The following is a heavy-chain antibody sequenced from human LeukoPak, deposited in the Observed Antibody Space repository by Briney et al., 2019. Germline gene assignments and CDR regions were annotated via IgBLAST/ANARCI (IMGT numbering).Heavy chain of an antibody. CDR1: GFTFCSHA. V-gene: IGHV3-23*01. D-gene: IGHD5-18*01. CDR2: IFCCGGSR. Sequence: GGSLRLSCEASGFTFCSHAMYWVRQAPGKGLEWVAGIFCCGGSRHYADPVKGRFTISRDNSRNTVYLQINSLRAEDTAVYYCGKTTVGYSSGQKPAWPVDYWGQGTLVTVSS. J-gene: IGHJ4*02. CDR3: GKTTVGYSSGQKPAWPVDY.